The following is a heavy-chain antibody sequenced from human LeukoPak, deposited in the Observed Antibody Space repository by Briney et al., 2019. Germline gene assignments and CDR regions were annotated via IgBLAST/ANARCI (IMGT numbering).Heavy chain of an antibody. Sequence: SVKVSGKASGGTFSSYAISWVRQAPGQGLEWMGGIIPIFGTANYAQKFQGRVTITADKSTSTAYMELSSLRSEDTAVYYCARVFSGGTNSAGYWGQGTLVTVSS. J-gene: IGHJ4*02. D-gene: IGHD1-1*01. V-gene: IGHV1-69*06. CDR3: ARVFSGGTNSAGY. CDR1: GGTFSSYA. CDR2: IIPIFGTA.